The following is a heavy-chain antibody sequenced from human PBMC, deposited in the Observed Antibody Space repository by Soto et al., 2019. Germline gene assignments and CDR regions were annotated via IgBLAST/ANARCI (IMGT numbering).Heavy chain of an antibody. V-gene: IGHV3-15*01. Sequence: GSLRLSCAASGFTFSNAWMSWVRQAPGKGLEWVGRIKSKTDGGTTDYAAPVKGRFTISRDDSKNTLYLQMNSLKTEDTAVYYCTTEAEADYYDSSGYYFYWGQGTLVTVSS. J-gene: IGHJ4*02. CDR2: IKSKTDGGTT. CDR1: GFTFSNAW. CDR3: TTEAEADYYDSSGYYFY. D-gene: IGHD3-22*01.